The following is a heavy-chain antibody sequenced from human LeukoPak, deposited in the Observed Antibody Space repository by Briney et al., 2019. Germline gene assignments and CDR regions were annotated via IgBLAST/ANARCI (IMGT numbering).Heavy chain of an antibody. Sequence: GESLKISCKGSGYSFTSYWIGWVRQMPGKGLEWMGIIYPGDSDTRYSPSFQGQVTISADKSISTAYLQWSSLKASDTAMYYCARRRDDYGDYQDAFDIWGQGTMVTVSS. CDR2: IYPGDSDT. D-gene: IGHD4-17*01. J-gene: IGHJ3*02. CDR3: ARRRDDYGDYQDAFDI. CDR1: GYSFTSYW. V-gene: IGHV5-51*01.